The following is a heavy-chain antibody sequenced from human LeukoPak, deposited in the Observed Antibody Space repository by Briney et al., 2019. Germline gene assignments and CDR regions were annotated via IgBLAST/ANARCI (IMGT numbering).Heavy chain of an antibody. Sequence: GGSLRLSCAASGFTFSSYSVNWVRQAPGKGLEWVSSISSSSSYIYYADSVKGRFTISRDNAKNSLYLQMNSLRAEDTAVYYCARAIAAAGYYFDYWGQGTLVTVSS. D-gene: IGHD6-13*01. CDR1: GFTFSSYS. V-gene: IGHV3-21*01. CDR3: ARAIAAAGYYFDY. J-gene: IGHJ4*02. CDR2: ISSSSSYI.